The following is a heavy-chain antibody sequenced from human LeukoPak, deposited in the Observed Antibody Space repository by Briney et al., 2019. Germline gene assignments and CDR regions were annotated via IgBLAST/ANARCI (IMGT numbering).Heavy chain of an antibody. CDR1: GFTFSDFT. Sequence: PGGSLRLSCAASGFTFSDFTMSWVRQAPGKGLEWVSSISSSSSYIYYADSVKGRFTISRDNAKNSLYLQMNSLRAEDTAVYYCARDGPWFGELSLYWGQGTLVTVSS. CDR3: ARDGPWFGELSLY. V-gene: IGHV3-21*01. D-gene: IGHD3-10*01. J-gene: IGHJ4*02. CDR2: ISSSSSYI.